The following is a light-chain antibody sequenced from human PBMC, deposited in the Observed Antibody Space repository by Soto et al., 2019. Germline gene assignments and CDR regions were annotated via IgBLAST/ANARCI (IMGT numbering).Light chain of an antibody. CDR1: SSDVGGYNY. Sequence: QSALTQPGSVSGSPGQSITISCTGTSSDVGGYNYVSWYRQHPGKAPKLMIYEVRNRPSGVSNRFSGSKSGNTASLTISGLQAEDEADYYCSSYTRSSTLIFGIGTKVTVL. CDR2: EVR. CDR3: SSYTRSSTLI. J-gene: IGLJ1*01. V-gene: IGLV2-14*01.